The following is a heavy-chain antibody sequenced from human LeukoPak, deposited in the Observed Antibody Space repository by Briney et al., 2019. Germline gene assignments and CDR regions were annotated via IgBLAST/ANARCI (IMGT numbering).Heavy chain of an antibody. D-gene: IGHD3-16*02. Sequence: APVKVSCKASGYTFTSYGISWVRQAPGQGLEWMGWISAYNGNTNYAQKLQGRVTMTTDTSTSTAYMELRSLRSDDTAVYYCARDRQPMITFGGVIVIHDYWGQGTLVTLSS. CDR2: ISAYNGNT. CDR1: GYTFTSYG. CDR3: ARDRQPMITFGGVIVIHDY. V-gene: IGHV1-18*01. J-gene: IGHJ4*02.